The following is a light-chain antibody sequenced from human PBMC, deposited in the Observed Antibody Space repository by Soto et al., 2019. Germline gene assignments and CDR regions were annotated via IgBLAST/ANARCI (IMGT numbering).Light chain of an antibody. J-gene: IGLJ1*01. Sequence: QSALTQPASVSGSPGQSITISCTGTSSDVGGYNYVSWYQHHAGKAPRLMIYASSNRPSGVSHCFSGSRSGNTASLTISGLQAEDEADYYCSSYTSGTTLYVFGTGTKVTVL. CDR1: SSDVGGYNY. V-gene: IGLV2-14*01. CDR3: SSYTSGTTLYV. CDR2: ASS.